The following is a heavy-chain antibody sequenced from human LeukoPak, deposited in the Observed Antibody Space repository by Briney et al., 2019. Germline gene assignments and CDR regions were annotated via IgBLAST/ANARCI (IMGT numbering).Heavy chain of an antibody. J-gene: IGHJ4*02. CDR3: TTRNIAVAGTLIDY. Sequence: GGSLRLSCAASGFTFSSYSMNWVRQAPGKGLEWVSSISSSGSTIYYADSVKGRFTISRDNAKNSLYLQMNSLRAEETAVYYCTTRNIAVAGTLIDYWGQGTLVTVSS. CDR1: GFTFSSYS. CDR2: ISSSGSTI. D-gene: IGHD6-19*01. V-gene: IGHV3-21*04.